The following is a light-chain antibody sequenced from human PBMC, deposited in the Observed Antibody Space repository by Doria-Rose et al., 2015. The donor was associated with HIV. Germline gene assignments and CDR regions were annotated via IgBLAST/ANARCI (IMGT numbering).Light chain of an antibody. CDR1: QIVTSS. V-gene: IGKV3-11*01. CDR2: DAS. Sequence: PVTLSLYPGERAAVSCRASQIVTSSLVWYQQRSGQPPRLLIYDASNRATGVPARFSGSGSGTDFTLTISSLEPEDSAVYYCQQRAIPLTFGGGTKVEIK. CDR3: QQRAIPLT. J-gene: IGKJ4*01.